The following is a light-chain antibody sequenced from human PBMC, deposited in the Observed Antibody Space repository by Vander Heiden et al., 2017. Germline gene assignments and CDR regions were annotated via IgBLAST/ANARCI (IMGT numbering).Light chain of an antibody. Sequence: DIVLTRSPATLSLSPGERATLSCRASQSVSSYLAWYQQKPGQAPRLLIYDASNRATGIPARFSGSGSGTDFTLTISSLEPEDFAVYYCQQRSNWPLFGPGTKVDIK. J-gene: IGKJ3*01. CDR1: QSVSSY. V-gene: IGKV3-11*01. CDR3: QQRSNWPL. CDR2: DAS.